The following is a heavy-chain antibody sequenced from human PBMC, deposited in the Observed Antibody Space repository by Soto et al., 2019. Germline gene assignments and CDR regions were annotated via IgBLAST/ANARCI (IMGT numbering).Heavy chain of an antibody. CDR3: ARNPRGQGSSSYYYYYGMDV. D-gene: IGHD6-6*01. CDR1: GYTFTSYA. J-gene: IGHJ6*02. V-gene: IGHV1-3*01. CDR2: INAGNGNT. Sequence: GTSVKVSCKASGYTFTSYAMHWVRQAPGQRLDWMGWINAGNGNTKYSQKFQGRVTITRDTSASTAYMELSSLRSEDTAVYYCARNPRGQGSSSYYYYYGMDVWGQGTTVTVSS.